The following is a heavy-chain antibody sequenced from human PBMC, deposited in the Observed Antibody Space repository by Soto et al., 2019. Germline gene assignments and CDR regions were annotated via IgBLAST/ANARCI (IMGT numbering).Heavy chain of an antibody. V-gene: IGHV4-59*01. Sequence: XETLSLTCDVSGDSISTYYGSWIRQPPGKGLEWIGYVYYSGSTLYNPSLESRVTLSIDMSKKQVSLKLNSVIAADTAVYYCARTRMIESWIDYWGHGTLVTVSS. CDR2: VYYSGST. J-gene: IGHJ4*01. D-gene: IGHD2-21*01. CDR3: ARTRMIESWIDY. CDR1: GDSISTYY.